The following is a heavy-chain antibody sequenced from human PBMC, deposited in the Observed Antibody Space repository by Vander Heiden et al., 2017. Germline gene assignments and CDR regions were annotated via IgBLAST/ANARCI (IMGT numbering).Heavy chain of an antibody. CDR3: AREGTLTTVITDYYYGMDV. D-gene: IGHD4-17*01. Sequence: QMLLVAFGGGVVQPGKSLRLSCAASGFTLSNYAISWVRQAPGKGLEWVAIIGYDGNKKYYGDSVKGRFTISRYNSKNMLYLQINSLRAKDTAVYYCAREGTLTTVITDYYYGMDVWGQGTTVTVSS. CDR1: GFTLSNYA. J-gene: IGHJ6*02. CDR2: IGYDGNKK. V-gene: IGHV3-33*01.